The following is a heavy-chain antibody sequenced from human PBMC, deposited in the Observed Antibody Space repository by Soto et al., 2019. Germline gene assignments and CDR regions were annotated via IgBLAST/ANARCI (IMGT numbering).Heavy chain of an antibody. J-gene: IGHJ4*02. CDR2: IYYSGST. Sequence: SETLSLTCTVSGGSISSGGYYWSWIRQHPGKGLEWIGYIYYSGSTYYNPSLKSRVTISVDTSKNQFSLKLISVTAADTAVYYCARVVSSGEYFDSWGQGTLVTVSS. D-gene: IGHD3-22*01. V-gene: IGHV4-31*03. CDR1: GGSISSGGYY. CDR3: ARVVSSGEYFDS.